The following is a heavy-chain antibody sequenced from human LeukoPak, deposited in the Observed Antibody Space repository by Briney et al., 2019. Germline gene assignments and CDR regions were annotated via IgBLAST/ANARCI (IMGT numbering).Heavy chain of an antibody. CDR3: ARETPYDIVTGYYNYYYYYGMDG. CDR2: ISSSGITI. CDR1: GFTFSSYE. J-gene: IGHJ6*04. Sequence: PGGSLRLSCAASGFTFSSYEMNWVRQAPGKGLEWVPYISSSGITIYYADSVKGRFTISSDNAKNSLYLQMNSLRAEDTAVYHCARETPYDIVTGYYNYYYYYGMDGWGKGTTVTVSS. D-gene: IGHD3-9*01. V-gene: IGHV3-48*03.